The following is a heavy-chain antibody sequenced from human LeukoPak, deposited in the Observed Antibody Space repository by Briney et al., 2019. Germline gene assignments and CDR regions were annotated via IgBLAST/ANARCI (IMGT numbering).Heavy chain of an antibody. J-gene: IGHJ4*02. CDR2: IRYDGSNK. CDR1: GFTFSSYG. Sequence: VGSLRLSCAASGFTFSSYGMHWVRQAPGKGLEWVAFIRYDGSNKYYADSVKGRFTISRDNSKSTLYLQMNSLRAEDTAVYYCAKEGSAVGDYFDYWGQGTLVTVSS. CDR3: AKEGSAVGDYFDY. D-gene: IGHD6-19*01. V-gene: IGHV3-30*02.